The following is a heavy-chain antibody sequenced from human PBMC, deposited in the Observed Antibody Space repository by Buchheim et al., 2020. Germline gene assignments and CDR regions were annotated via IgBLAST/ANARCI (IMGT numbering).Heavy chain of an antibody. V-gene: IGHV3-30*04. CDR1: GFTFSSYA. D-gene: IGHD1-14*01. CDR2: ISYDGSNK. Sequence: QVQLVESGGGVIQPGRSLRLSCAASGFTFSSYAMHWVRQAPGKGLEWVAVISYDGSNKCYADSVKGRFTISRDNSKNTLYLQMNSLRAEDTAVYYCASAGPSTGYGMDVWGQGTT. J-gene: IGHJ6*02. CDR3: ASAGPSTGYGMDV.